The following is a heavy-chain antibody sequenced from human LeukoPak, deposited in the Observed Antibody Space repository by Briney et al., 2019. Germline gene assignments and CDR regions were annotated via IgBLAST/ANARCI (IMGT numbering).Heavy chain of an antibody. J-gene: IGHJ4*02. V-gene: IGHV1-2*02. D-gene: IGHD1-7*01. CDR1: VYTFTAYY. Sequence: ASVKVSFKSSVYTFTAYYFSWVRQAPGQGLEWMGWINPNSGVTSYAQNFQGRVTMTRDTSISTAHVELSTLTSDDTAVYYCTRVDWNCNYSDYWGQGTLVTVSS. CDR3: TRVDWNCNYSDY. CDR2: INPNSGVT.